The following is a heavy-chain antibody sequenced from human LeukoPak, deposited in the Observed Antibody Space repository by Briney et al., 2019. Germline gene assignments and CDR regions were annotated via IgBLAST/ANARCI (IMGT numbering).Heavy chain of an antibody. Sequence: GGSLRLSCVASGFTFNTYGMHWVRQAPGKGLEWVAFIPYDEILRYHADSVKGRFTISRDNSKNTLYLQMNSLRPEDTAMYYCAKGTSADPFFQHWGQGTLVTVSS. CDR2: IPYDEILR. CDR3: AKGTSADPFFQH. D-gene: IGHD2-2*01. CDR1: GFTFNTYG. J-gene: IGHJ1*01. V-gene: IGHV3-30*02.